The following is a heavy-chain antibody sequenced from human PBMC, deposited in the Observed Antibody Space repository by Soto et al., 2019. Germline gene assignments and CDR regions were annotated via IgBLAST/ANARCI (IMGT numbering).Heavy chain of an antibody. V-gene: IGHV4-31*03. CDR1: GDYFRSDAYY. CDR3: ARDLGSNQWSFAY. D-gene: IGHD2-15*01. J-gene: IGHJ4*02. Sequence: PSVPQCLTCTVSGDYFRSDAYYWSWIRQLPGKGLEWIGSRSDSGDTHYNPSLTSRVTMSVDTSEKHFSLRLSSVTAADTAVYYCARDLGSNQWSFAYWGEGTLVTVPS. CDR2: RSDSGDT.